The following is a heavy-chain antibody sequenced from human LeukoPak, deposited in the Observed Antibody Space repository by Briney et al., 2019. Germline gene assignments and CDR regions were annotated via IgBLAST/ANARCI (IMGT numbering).Heavy chain of an antibody. D-gene: IGHD4-17*01. CDR1: GYTFTSYG. V-gene: IGHV1-18*01. CDR3: ASTWGDYGDFFFDY. J-gene: IGHJ4*02. Sequence: GASVKVPCKASGYTFTSYGISWVRQAPGQGLEWMGWISAYNGNTNYAQKLQGRVTMTTDTSTSTAYMELRSLRSDDTAVYYCASTWGDYGDFFFDYWGQGTLVTVSS. CDR2: ISAYNGNT.